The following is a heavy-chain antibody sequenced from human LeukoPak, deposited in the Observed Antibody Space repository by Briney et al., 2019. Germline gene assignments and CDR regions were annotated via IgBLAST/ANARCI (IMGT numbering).Heavy chain of an antibody. CDR1: GDSVSRSDSY. Sequence: SEALSLTCSVSGDSVSRSDSYWHWIRQPPGKGLEWVGTIYYSGRTYYSPSLKRRVTMSVDPSNNPYPLILRSVTAADTALYYCARRRYYDGSGYLEWGQGTLLSVSS. CDR2: IYYSGRT. CDR3: ARRRYYDGSGYLE. J-gene: IGHJ1*01. D-gene: IGHD3-22*01. V-gene: IGHV4-39*01.